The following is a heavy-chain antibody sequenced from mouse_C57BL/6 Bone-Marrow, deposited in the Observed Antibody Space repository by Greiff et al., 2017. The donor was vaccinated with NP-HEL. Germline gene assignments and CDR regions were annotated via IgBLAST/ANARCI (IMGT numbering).Heavy chain of an antibody. V-gene: IGHV3-6*01. CDR3: ARETLITMPLFDY. Sequence: VQLQQSGPGLVKPSQSLSLTCSVTGYSITSGYYWNWIRQFPGNKLEWMGYISYDGSNNYNPSLKNRISITRDTSKNQFFLKLNSVTTEDTATYYCARETLITMPLFDYWGQGTTLTVSS. CDR2: ISYDGSN. J-gene: IGHJ2*01. D-gene: IGHD1-1*02. CDR1: GYSITSGYY.